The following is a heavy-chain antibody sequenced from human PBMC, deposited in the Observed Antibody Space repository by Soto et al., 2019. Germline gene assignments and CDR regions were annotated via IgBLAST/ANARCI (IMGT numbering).Heavy chain of an antibody. CDR2: ISYDGSNK. D-gene: IGHD6-13*01. CDR3: ARDRRQQLVI. V-gene: IGHV3-30-3*01. Sequence: QGQLVESGGGVVQPGRSLRLSCAASGFTFSSYAMHWVRQAPGKGLEWVAVISYDGSNKYYADSVKGRFTISRDNSKNTLYLQMNSLRAEDTAVYYCARDRRQQLVIWGQGTLVTVSS. CDR1: GFTFSSYA. J-gene: IGHJ4*02.